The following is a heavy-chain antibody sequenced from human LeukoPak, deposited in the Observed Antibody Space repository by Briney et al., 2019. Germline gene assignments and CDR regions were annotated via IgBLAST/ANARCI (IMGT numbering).Heavy chain of an antibody. CDR2: IKQDGSEK. CDR3: AKGPTYLDY. V-gene: IGHV3-7*03. J-gene: IGHJ4*02. D-gene: IGHD3-16*01. CDR1: GFTFSSHW. Sequence: PGGSLRLSCAASGFTFSSHWMNWVRQAPGKGLEWVANIKQDGSEKYYVDSVKGRFTISRDNAKNSLYLQMNSLRAEDTAVYYCAKGPTYLDYWGQGTQVTVSS.